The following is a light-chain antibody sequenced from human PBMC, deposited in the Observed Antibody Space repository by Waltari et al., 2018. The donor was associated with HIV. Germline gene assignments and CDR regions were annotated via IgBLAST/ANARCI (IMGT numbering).Light chain of an antibody. Sequence: QSALTQPPSASGSPVQSVTISCTGTRSDVGGYNYVSWYQQHPGKAPKLMIFDVSKRPSGVPDRFSGSKSGNTAFLTVSGLQAEDEADYYCKSYAGSSNPYVFGTGTKVTVL. J-gene: IGLJ1*01. V-gene: IGLV2-8*01. CDR3: KSYAGSSNPYV. CDR2: DVS. CDR1: RSDVGGYNY.